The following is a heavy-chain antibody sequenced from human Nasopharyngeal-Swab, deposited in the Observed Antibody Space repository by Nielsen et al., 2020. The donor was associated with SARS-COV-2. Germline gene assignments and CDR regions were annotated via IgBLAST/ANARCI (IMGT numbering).Heavy chain of an antibody. J-gene: IGHJ6*02. Sequence: SETLSLTCTVSGGSISSSSYYWGWIRKPPGKGLEWIGSIYYSGSTYYNPSLKSQVTISVDTSKNQFSLKLSSVTAADTAVYYCVGSSWYGDYYYYYGRDVWGQGTTVTVSS. V-gene: IGHV4-39*07. CDR1: GGSISSSSYY. D-gene: IGHD6-13*01. CDR2: IYYSGST. CDR3: VGSSWYGDYYYYYGRDV.